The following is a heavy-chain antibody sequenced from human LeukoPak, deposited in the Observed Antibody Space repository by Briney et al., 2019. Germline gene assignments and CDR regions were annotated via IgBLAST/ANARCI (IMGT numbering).Heavy chain of an antibody. CDR1: GGSISSSSYY. CDR2: IYYSGST. V-gene: IGHV4-39*07. D-gene: IGHD3-22*01. Sequence: SETLSLTCTVSGGSISSSSYYWGWIRQPPGKGLEWIGSIYYSGSTYYNPSLKSRVTISVDTSKNQFSLKLSSVTAADTAVYYCATYYYDSSAYYMPFDYWAREPWSPSPQ. J-gene: IGHJ4*02. CDR3: ATYYYDSSAYYMPFDY.